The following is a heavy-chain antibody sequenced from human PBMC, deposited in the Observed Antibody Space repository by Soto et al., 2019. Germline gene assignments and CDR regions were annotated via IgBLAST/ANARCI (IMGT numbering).Heavy chain of an antibody. CDR1: GFTFSSYA. CDR2: ISGTYV. J-gene: IGHJ4*02. CDR3: ARARGNDWYSDY. Sequence: GGSLRLSCAASGFTFSSYAMSWVRQAPGKGLEWVSAISGTYVYYADSVKGRFTISRDSASNSLFLQMTSLRAEDTAVYHCARARGNDWYSDYWGQGTLVTVSS. D-gene: IGHD5-12*01. V-gene: IGHV3-21*01.